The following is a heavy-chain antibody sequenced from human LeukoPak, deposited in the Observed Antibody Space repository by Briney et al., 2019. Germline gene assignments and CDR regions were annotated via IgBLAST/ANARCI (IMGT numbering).Heavy chain of an antibody. V-gene: IGHV3-7*01. J-gene: IGHJ4*02. CDR1: GFTFSSYW. CDR2: INEDGSEK. CDR3: AEDIVATITGY. Sequence: GGSLRLSCAASGFTFSSYWISWVRQAPGKGLEWVANINEDGSEKYYVDSMEGRFTISRDNAKNSLYLQMNRLRAEDTAVYYCAEDIVATITGYWGQGTLVTVSS. D-gene: IGHD5-12*01.